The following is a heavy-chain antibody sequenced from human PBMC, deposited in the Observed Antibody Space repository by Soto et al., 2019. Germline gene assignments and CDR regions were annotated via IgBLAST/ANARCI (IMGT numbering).Heavy chain of an antibody. CDR3: ARDMYNWFDP. V-gene: IGHV1-69*05. CDR2: IIPIFGTA. Sequence: SVKVSCKASGGTFSSYAISWVRQAPGQGLEWMGGIIPIFGTANYAQKFQGRFTISRDNSKNTLYLQMNSLRAEDTAVYYCARDMYNWFDPWGQGTLVTVSS. J-gene: IGHJ5*02. CDR1: GGTFSSYA.